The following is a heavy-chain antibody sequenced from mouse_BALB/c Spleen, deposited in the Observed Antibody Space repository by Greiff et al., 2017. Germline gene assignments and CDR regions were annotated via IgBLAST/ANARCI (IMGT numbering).Heavy chain of an antibody. CDR2: IWAGGST. V-gene: IGHV2-9*02. Sequence: VKLVESGPGLVAPSQSLSITCTVSGFSLTSYGVHWVRQPPGKGLEWLGVIWAGGSTNYNSALMSRLSISKDNSKSQVFLKMNSLQTDDTAMYYCARDQEYDYDGLAYWGQGTLVTVSA. J-gene: IGHJ3*01. D-gene: IGHD2-4*01. CDR3: ARDQEYDYDGLAY. CDR1: GFSLTSYG.